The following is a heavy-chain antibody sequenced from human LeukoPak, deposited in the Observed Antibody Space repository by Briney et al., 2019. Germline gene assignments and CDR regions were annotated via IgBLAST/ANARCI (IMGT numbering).Heavy chain of an antibody. CDR1: GFTFSSYE. Sequence: GGSLRLSCAASGFTFSSYEMNRVRQAPGKGLEWVSYISSSGSDIFYADSVKGRFTISRDNAKNSLYLQMNSLRAEDTSVYYCARGTGVRGFIVYWGQGTLVTVSS. J-gene: IGHJ4*02. CDR3: ARGTGVRGFIVY. CDR2: ISSSGSDI. V-gene: IGHV3-48*03. D-gene: IGHD3-10*01.